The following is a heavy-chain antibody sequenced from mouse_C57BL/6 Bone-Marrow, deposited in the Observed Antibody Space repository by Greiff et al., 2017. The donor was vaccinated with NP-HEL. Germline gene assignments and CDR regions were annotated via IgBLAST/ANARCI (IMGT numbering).Heavy chain of an antibody. J-gene: IGHJ1*03. CDR2: INPYNGGT. V-gene: IGHV1-19*01. D-gene: IGHD1-1*01. CDR3: ARSHYGSSSWYFDV. CDR1: GYTFTDYY. Sequence: EVQVVESGPVLVKPGASVKMSCKASGYTFTDYYMNWVKQSHGKSLEWIGVINPYNGGTSYNQKFKGKATLTVDKSSSTAYMELNSLTSEDSAVYYCARSHYGSSSWYFDVWGTGTTVTVSS.